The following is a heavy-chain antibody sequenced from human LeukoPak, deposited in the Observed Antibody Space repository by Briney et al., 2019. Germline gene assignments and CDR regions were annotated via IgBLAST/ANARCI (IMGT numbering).Heavy chain of an antibody. V-gene: IGHV3-7*03. CDR1: GFTFSSYC. CDR3: ARLPQDSSSTYLSY. Sequence: PGGSLSLSCAASGFTFSSYCMSWVRRAPGKGLKWVANIKQDGSEKHYVDSVKGRFTISRDNTKNSLYLHMQSLRAEDTGVYHCARLPQDSSSTYLSYWGDGTL. J-gene: IGHJ4*01. D-gene: IGHD6-13*01. CDR2: IKQDGSEK.